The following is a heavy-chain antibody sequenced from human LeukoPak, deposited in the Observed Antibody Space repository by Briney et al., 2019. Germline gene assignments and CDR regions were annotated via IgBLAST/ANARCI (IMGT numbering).Heavy chain of an antibody. CDR2: ISSFSSTI. V-gene: IGHV3-48*03. CDR1: GFIFSSYE. CDR3: AELGITMIGGV. J-gene: IGHJ6*04. Sequence: PGGSLRLSCAASGFIFSSYEMNWVRQAPGKGLEWVSYISSFSSTIYYADSVMGRFTISRDNAKNSLYLQMNSLRAEDTAVYYCAELGITMIGGVWGKGTTVTIPS. D-gene: IGHD3-10*02.